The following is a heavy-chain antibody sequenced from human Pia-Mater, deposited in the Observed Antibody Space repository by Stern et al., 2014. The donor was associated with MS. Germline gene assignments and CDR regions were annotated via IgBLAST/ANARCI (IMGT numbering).Heavy chain of an antibody. D-gene: IGHD3-9*01. CDR3: ARDGRHTDNYGLDV. CDR1: GGTFNVYA. CDR2: ILPIFGTA. J-gene: IGHJ6*02. Sequence: QVQLVQSGAEVKKPGSSVKGSCKASGGTFNVYAINWLRQAPGQGLEWMGGILPIFGTANYAQKFQGRVTITADESTRTSSMQLSSLRYDDTAVYYCARDGRHTDNYGLDVWGQGTTVTVSS. V-gene: IGHV1-69*01.